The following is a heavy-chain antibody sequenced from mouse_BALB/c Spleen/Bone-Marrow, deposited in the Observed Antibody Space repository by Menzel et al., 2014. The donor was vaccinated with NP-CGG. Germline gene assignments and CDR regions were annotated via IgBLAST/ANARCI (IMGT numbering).Heavy chain of an antibody. J-gene: IGHJ2*01. CDR3: ARLRRDY. V-gene: IGHV1S29*02. Sequence: VQLQQSGPELVKPGASVKISCKASGYTFTDYNTHWVKQSHGKSLEWIGYIYPYNGGTGYNQKFKSKATLTVDNSSSTAYMELRSLTSEDSAVYYCARLRRDYWGQGTTLTVSS. CDR2: IYPYNGGT. CDR1: GYTFTDYN.